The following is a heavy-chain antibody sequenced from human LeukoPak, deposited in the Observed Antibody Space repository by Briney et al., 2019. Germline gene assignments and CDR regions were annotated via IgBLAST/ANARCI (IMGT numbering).Heavy chain of an antibody. V-gene: IGHV4-34*01. CDR3: ARGRGAAAGTGYYYYGMDV. D-gene: IGHD6-13*01. Sequence: SETLSLTCAVYGGSFSGYYWSWIRQPPGKGLEWIGEINHSGSTNYNPSLKSRVTIAVDTSKNQFSLKLSSVTAADTAVYYCARGRGAAAGTGYYYYGMDVWGQGTTVTASS. CDR1: GGSFSGYY. J-gene: IGHJ6*02. CDR2: INHSGST.